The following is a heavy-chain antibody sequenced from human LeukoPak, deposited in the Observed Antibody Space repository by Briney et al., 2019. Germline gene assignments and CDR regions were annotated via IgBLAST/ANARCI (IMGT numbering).Heavy chain of an antibody. D-gene: IGHD3-10*01. V-gene: IGHV4-59*01. Sequence: PSEILSLTCTVSGGSISSYYWSWIRQPPGKGLEWIGYIYYSGSTNYNPSLKSRVTISVDTSKNQFSLKLSSVTAADTAVYYCARGRKQYYYGSGSYSRAFDIWGQGTMVTVSS. J-gene: IGHJ3*02. CDR2: IYYSGST. CDR1: GGSISSYY. CDR3: ARGRKQYYYGSGSYSRAFDI.